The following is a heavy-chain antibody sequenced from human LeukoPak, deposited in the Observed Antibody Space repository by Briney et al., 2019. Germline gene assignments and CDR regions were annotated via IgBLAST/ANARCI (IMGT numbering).Heavy chain of an antibody. J-gene: IGHJ4*02. V-gene: IGHV3-21*01. D-gene: IGHD6-13*01. Sequence: GVSLRLSCGGSGFTFSSYAMSWVRQVPGKGLEWVSSISSSSSYIYYADSVKGRFTISRDNAKNSLYLQMNSLRAEDTAVYYCARDALIAAVDFDYWGQGTLVTVSS. CDR2: ISSSSSYI. CDR3: ARDALIAAVDFDY. CDR1: GFTFSSYA.